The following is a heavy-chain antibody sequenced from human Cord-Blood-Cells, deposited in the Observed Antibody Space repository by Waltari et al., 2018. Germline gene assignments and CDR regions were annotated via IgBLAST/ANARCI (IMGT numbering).Heavy chain of an antibody. CDR1: GGSFSGYY. V-gene: IGHV4-34*01. J-gene: IGHJ3*02. CDR3: ARGRSITIFGVVIISHDAFDI. D-gene: IGHD3-3*01. CDR2: INHSGST. Sequence: QVQLQQWGAGLLKPSETLSLTCAVYGGSFSGYYWSWIRQPPGKGLEWIGEINHSGSTNYNPSLKSRVTISVDTSKNQFSLKLSSVTAADTAVYYCARGRSITIFGVVIISHDAFDIWGQRTMVTVSS.